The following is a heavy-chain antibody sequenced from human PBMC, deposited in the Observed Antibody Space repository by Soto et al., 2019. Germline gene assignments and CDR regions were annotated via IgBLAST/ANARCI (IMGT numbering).Heavy chain of an antibody. V-gene: IGHV3-7*01. CDR3: ARAGSSRVTFDWFDP. Sequence: GGSLRLSCAVSGFTFTSYWMSWGRQAPGKGLEWVANIKQDGSEKHYVDSVKGRFTISRDNAKNSLYLQMNSLRAEDTAVYYCARAGSSRVTFDWFDPWGQGTLVTVSS. CDR1: GFTFTSYW. D-gene: IGHD3-10*01. J-gene: IGHJ5*02. CDR2: IKQDGSEK.